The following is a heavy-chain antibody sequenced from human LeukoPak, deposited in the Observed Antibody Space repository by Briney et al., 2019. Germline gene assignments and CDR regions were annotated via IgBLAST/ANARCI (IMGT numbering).Heavy chain of an antibody. V-gene: IGHV4-59*01. J-gene: IGHJ1*01. D-gene: IGHD6-19*01. Sequence: SETLSLTCTVSGGSISSYYWSWIRQPPGKGLEWIGYIYYSGSTNYNPSLRSRVTISVDASKNQFSLKMSSMTAADTAVYYCARAQGYSSGWDFQHWGQGTLVTVSS. CDR2: IYYSGST. CDR1: GGSISSYY. CDR3: ARAQGYSSGWDFQH.